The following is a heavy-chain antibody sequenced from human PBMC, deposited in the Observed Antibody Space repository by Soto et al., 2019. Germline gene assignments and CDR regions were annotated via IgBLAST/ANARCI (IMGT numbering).Heavy chain of an antibody. CDR1: GYSFTTYW. D-gene: IGHD2-8*01. CDR2: IYPGDSGT. CDR3: ARKMRSKWYSYEYGVDV. J-gene: IGHJ6*02. V-gene: IGHV5-51*01. Sequence: PGESLKISCNGSGYSFTTYWIGWVRQMPGKGLEWMGIIYPGDSGTRYSPSFQGQVTISVDKSISTAYLQWSSLKASDTAMYYCARKMRSKWYSYEYGVDVWGQGTTVTV.